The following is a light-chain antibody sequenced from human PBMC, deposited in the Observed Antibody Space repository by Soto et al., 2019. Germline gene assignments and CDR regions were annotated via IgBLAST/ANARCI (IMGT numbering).Light chain of an antibody. Sequence: DIQMTQSPSSLSASVGDRVTITCRASQSISRYLHWYQHKPGKAPKLLIYAASSLQSGVPSRFSGSGSGTDFTLTISSLQPEDSAVYFCQHYGYSQWTFGQGTKVEIK. CDR3: QHYGYSQWT. CDR1: QSISRY. V-gene: IGKV1-39*01. J-gene: IGKJ1*01. CDR2: AAS.